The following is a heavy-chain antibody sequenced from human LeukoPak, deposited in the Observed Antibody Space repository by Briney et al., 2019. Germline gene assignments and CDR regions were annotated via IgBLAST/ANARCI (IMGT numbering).Heavy chain of an antibody. J-gene: IGHJ6*03. CDR2: ISYDGSNT. D-gene: IGHD2/OR15-2a*01. Sequence: GRSLRLSCAASGFTFSTYAMHWVRQAPGKGLEWVAVISYDGSNTYSADSVKGRFTISRDNAKNTLYLQMNGLRAEDTAVYYCASQQSFHYYYMDVWGKGTTVTVSS. V-gene: IGHV3-30-3*01. CDR1: GFTFSTYA. CDR3: ASQQSFHYYYMDV.